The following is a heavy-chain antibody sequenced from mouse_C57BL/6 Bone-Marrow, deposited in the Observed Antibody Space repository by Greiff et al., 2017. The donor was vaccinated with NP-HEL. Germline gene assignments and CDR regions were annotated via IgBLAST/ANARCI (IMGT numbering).Heavy chain of an antibody. V-gene: IGHV2-5*01. CDR1: GFSLTSYG. CDR3: AKRDYDGNYYAMDY. CDR2: IWRGGST. D-gene: IGHD2-4*01. Sequence: QVQLQQSGPGLVQPSQSLSITCTVSGFSLTSYGVHWVRQSPGKGLEWLGVIWRGGSTDYNAAFMSRLSITKDNSNSQVFFKMNSLQADDTAIYYCAKRDYDGNYYAMDYWGQGTSVTVSS. J-gene: IGHJ4*01.